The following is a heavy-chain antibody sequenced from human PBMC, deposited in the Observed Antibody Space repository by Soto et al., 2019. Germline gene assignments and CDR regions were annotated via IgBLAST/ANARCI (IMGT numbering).Heavy chain of an antibody. V-gene: IGHV4-30-4*01. D-gene: IGHD4-17*01. CDR1: SGSISSGDYY. Sequence: QVQLQESGPGLVKPSQTLSLTCTVSSGSISSGDYYWSWLRQPPGRGLEWIGYIYHSGSTYYNPSLKSRLTISSDTSKNQFPPNLISVTAADTAVYYCARGEADGDYAVWFDPWGQGTLVTVSS. CDR3: ARGEADGDYAVWFDP. CDR2: IYHSGST. J-gene: IGHJ5*02.